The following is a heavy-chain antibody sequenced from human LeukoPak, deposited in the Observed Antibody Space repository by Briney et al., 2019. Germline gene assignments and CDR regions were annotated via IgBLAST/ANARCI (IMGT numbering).Heavy chain of an antibody. J-gene: IGHJ4*02. V-gene: IGHV3-21*01. D-gene: IGHD3-22*01. CDR3: ARVGSAAPVTSSGHTIDY. CDR2: ITSTSTYI. Sequence: PGGSLRLSCAVSGFSLYTYSMNWVRQAPGKGLEWVSSITSTSTYIYYADSVKGRFTISRDNAKNSLYLKMNSLRVEDTAVYYCARVGSAAPVTSSGHTIDYWGQGTLVIVSS. CDR1: GFSLYTYS.